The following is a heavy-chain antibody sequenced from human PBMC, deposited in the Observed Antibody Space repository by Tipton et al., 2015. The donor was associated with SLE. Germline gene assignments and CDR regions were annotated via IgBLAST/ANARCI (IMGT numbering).Heavy chain of an antibody. CDR1: GFTFSSYG. CDR2: IWYDGSNK. CDR3: ARGGYSYGYDY. J-gene: IGHJ4*02. Sequence: SLRLSCAASGFTFSSYGMHWVRQAPGKGLEWVAVIWYDGSNKYYADSVKGRFTISRDNSKNSLYLQMNGLRAEDTAVYYCARGGYSYGYDYWGQGTLVTVSS. V-gene: IGHV3-33*01. D-gene: IGHD5-18*01.